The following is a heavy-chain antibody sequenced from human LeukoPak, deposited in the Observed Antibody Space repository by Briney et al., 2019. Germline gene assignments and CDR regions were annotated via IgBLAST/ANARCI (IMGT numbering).Heavy chain of an antibody. Sequence: KPGGSLRLSCAASGFTFSSYSMNWVRQAPGKGLEWVSSISTRSSYMYYGDSVKGRFTISRDNAENSLYLQMNSLRAEDTAVCYCARGYCGGDCYPNDAFDIWGQGTMVTVSS. CDR3: ARGYCGGDCYPNDAFDI. CDR1: GFTFSSYS. D-gene: IGHD2-21*02. V-gene: IGHV3-21*01. J-gene: IGHJ3*02. CDR2: ISTRSSYM.